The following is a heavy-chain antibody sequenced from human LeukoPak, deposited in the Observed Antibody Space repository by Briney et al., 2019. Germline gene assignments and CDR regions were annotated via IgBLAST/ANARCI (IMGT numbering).Heavy chain of an antibody. CDR1: GYTFTGYY. D-gene: IGHD3-9*01. V-gene: IGHV1-2*02. Sequence: ASVKVSCKASGYTFTGYYMHWVRQAPGQGLEWMGWINPNSGGTNYAQKFQGRVTMTRDTSISTAYMELSRLRSDDTAVYYCASVRNWLSSPLDYWGQGTLVTVSS. CDR3: ASVRNWLSSPLDY. CDR2: INPNSGGT. J-gene: IGHJ4*02.